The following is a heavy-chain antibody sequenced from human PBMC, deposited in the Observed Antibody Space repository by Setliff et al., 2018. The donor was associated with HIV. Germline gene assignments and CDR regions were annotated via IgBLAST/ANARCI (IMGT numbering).Heavy chain of an antibody. V-gene: IGHV4-39*01. Sequence: SETLSLTCTVSGDYIGSRAYYWAWIRQPPGKGLEWIATIYYTGNSYYNPSLQSRVSISVDTSNNQFSLKLHSVSTSDRGVYFCARLGESGYDFRGFFDFWGPRMLVTVSS. J-gene: IGHJ4*02. CDR3: ARLGESGYDFRGFFDF. CDR2: IYYTGNS. D-gene: IGHD5-12*01. CDR1: GDYIGSRAYY.